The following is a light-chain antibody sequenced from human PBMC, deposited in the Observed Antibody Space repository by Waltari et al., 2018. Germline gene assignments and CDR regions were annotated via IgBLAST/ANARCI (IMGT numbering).Light chain of an antibody. CDR1: SSAVGFYNS. CDR2: EVS. J-gene: IGLJ1*01. Sequence: QSALTQPASVSGSPGQSIPISCTGASSAVGFYNSVSWYQQHPGKVPKLMIYEVSNRPSGVSNRFSGSKSGNTASLTISGLQAEDEADYYCSSYTSSSTLVFGTGTKVTVL. V-gene: IGLV2-14*01. CDR3: SSYTSSSTLV.